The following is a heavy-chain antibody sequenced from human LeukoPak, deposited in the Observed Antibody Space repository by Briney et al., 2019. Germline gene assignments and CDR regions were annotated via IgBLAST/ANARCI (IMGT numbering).Heavy chain of an antibody. CDR1: GFTFSSYS. CDR3: ARATVVTSPFDY. J-gene: IGHJ4*02. Sequence: GGSLRLSCAASGFTFSSYSMNWVRQAPGKGLEWVSSISSSSYIYYADSVKGRFTISRDNAKNSLYLQMNSLRAEDTAVYYCARATVVTSPFDYWGQGTLVTVSS. CDR2: ISSSSYI. D-gene: IGHD4-23*01. V-gene: IGHV3-21*01.